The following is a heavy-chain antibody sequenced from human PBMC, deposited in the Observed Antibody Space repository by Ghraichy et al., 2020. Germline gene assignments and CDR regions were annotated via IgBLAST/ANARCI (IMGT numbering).Heavy chain of an antibody. V-gene: IGHV4-39*01. CDR3: ARPTYCSGGSCLDAFDI. Sequence: GSLRLSCTVSGGSISSSSYYWGWIRQPPGKGLEWIGSIYYSGSTYYNPSLKSRVTISVDTSKNQFSLKLSSVTAADTAVYYCARPTYCSGGSCLDAFDIWGQGTMVTVSS. CDR2: IYYSGST. J-gene: IGHJ3*02. D-gene: IGHD2-15*01. CDR1: GGSISSSSYY.